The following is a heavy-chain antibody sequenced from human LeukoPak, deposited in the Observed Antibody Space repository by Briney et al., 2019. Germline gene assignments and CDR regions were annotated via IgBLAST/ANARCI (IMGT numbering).Heavy chain of an antibody. CDR3: ARDGSYSPRCWFDP. CDR1: GYTLITYY. V-gene: IGHV7-4-1*02. CDR2: INTNTGNP. Sequence: GASVKVSCKASGYTLITYYMHWVRQAPGQGLEWMGWINTNTGNPTYAQGFTGRFVFSLDTSVSTAYLQISSLKAEDTAVYYCARDGSYSPRCWFDPWGQGTPVTVSS. J-gene: IGHJ5*02. D-gene: IGHD1-26*01.